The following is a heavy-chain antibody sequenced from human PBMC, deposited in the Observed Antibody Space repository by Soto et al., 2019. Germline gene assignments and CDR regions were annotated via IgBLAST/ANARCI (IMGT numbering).Heavy chain of an antibody. D-gene: IGHD6-6*01. CDR2: IIPIFGTA. CDR3: ARDRSIAARQEDYYGMDV. V-gene: IGHV1-69*13. CDR1: GCTFSSYA. J-gene: IGHJ6*02. Sequence: SVKVSCKASGCTFSSYAISCVRQAPGQVLEWMGGIIPIFGTANYAQKFQGRVTITADESTSTAYMELSSLRSEDTAVYYCARDRSIAARQEDYYGMDVWGQGTTVTVSS.